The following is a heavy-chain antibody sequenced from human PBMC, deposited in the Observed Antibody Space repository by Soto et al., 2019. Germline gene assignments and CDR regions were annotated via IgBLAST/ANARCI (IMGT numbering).Heavy chain of an antibody. CDR2: IYYSGST. D-gene: IGHD5-18*01. Sequence: NPSETLSLTCTVSGGSISSYYWSWIRQPPGKGLEWIGYIYYSGSTNYNPSLKSRVTISVDTSKNQFSLKLSSVTAADTAVYYCARDRGVQLWPYYYYGMDVWGQGTTVTVYS. J-gene: IGHJ6*02. V-gene: IGHV4-59*01. CDR1: GGSISSYY. CDR3: ARDRGVQLWPYYYYGMDV.